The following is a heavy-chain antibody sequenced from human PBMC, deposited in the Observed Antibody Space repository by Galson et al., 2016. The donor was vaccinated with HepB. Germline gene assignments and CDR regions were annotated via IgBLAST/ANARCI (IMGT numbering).Heavy chain of an antibody. CDR2: IDWDDDE. Sequence: PALVKPTQTLTLTCTFSGFSLSTNEMRVNWIRQAPGKALEWLARIDWDDDEFYKKSLRTRLSIPKDTSKNQVVLTMTNMDPADTATYYGARSGVGPEYGDYAFDCWGQGTLVTVS. V-gene: IGHV2-70*04. CDR3: ARSGVGPEYGDYAFDC. J-gene: IGHJ4*02. CDR1: GFSLSTNEMR. D-gene: IGHD4-17*01.